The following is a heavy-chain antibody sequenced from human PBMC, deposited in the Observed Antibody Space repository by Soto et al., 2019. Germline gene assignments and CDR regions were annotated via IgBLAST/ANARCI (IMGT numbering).Heavy chain of an antibody. CDR2: VNAGNDNT. J-gene: IGHJ4*02. Sequence: ASVKVSCKTSGYTFTNNVIHWVRQAPGQRLEWIGWVNAGNDNTKWSREFQGRLTLTKDTSATTAYMELSSLTPEDTAIYFCAREVPYGHSRFDYWGQGTLVTVSS. V-gene: IGHV1-3*01. CDR1: GYTFTNNV. D-gene: IGHD3-10*01. CDR3: AREVPYGHSRFDY.